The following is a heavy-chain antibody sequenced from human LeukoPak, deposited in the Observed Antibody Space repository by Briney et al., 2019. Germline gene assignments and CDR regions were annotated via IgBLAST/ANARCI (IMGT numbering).Heavy chain of an antibody. J-gene: IGHJ4*02. V-gene: IGHV3-7*01. CDR3: ARDGFIGAADY. CDR1: EFIFSGYW. Sequence: GGSLRLSCAASEFIFSGYWMNWVRQAPGKGLEWVANIKQDGSEKQYVDSVRGRFTISRDNAKNSLYLQMNSLRVEDTAVYYCARDGFIGAADYWGQGTLVTVSS. D-gene: IGHD6-13*01. CDR2: IKQDGSEK.